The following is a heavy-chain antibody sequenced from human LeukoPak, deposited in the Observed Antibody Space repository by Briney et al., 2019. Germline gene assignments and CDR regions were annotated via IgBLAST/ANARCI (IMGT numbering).Heavy chain of an antibody. V-gene: IGHV3-23*01. CDR1: GFTFSSYG. CDR3: ARGGAGDYVWGSYHFDY. CDR2: ISGSGGST. J-gene: IGHJ4*02. D-gene: IGHD3-16*02. Sequence: GGSLRLSCAASGFTFSSYGMSWVRQAPGKGLEWVSAISGSGGSTYYADSVKGRFTISRDNSKNTLYLQMNSLRAEDTAVYYCARGGAGDYVWGSYHFDYWGQGTLVTVSS.